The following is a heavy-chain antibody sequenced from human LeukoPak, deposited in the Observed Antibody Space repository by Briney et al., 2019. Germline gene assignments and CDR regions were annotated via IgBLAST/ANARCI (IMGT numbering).Heavy chain of an antibody. J-gene: IGHJ4*02. D-gene: IGHD3-3*01. CDR1: GGAVNSYY. V-gene: IGHV4-59*02. CDR2: ISHNGNI. Sequence: SETLSLTCNVSGGAVNSYYWSWIRQTPGEGLKWIGYISHNGNIDYAPSLKSRVTMSIDTTKNQFSLKLTSVTAADTALYFCARGFCSDEICQAFTHWGQGILVTVSS. CDR3: ARGFCSDEICQAFTH.